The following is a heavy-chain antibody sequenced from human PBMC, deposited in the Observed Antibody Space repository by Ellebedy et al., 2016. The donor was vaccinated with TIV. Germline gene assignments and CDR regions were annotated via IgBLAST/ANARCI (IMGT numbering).Heavy chain of an antibody. CDR2: IKSKADGGIT. V-gene: IGHV3-15*01. CDR1: GFPFKNTW. Sequence: PGGSLRLSCAASGFPFKNTWMSWVRQAPGKGLEWVGRIKSKADGGITDYAAPVKGRFTLLRDYSTDTVHLQLASLKTEDTGVYYCTSYLTSYYHFDHWGQGTLVTVSS. J-gene: IGHJ4*02. D-gene: IGHD3-9*01. CDR3: TSYLTSYYHFDH.